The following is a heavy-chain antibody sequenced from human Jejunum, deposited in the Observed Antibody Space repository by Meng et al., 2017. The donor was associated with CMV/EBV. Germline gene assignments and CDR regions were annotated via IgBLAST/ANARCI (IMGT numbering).Heavy chain of an antibody. CDR2: IRYDGGNT. CDR1: G. D-gene: IGHD2-2*03. J-gene: IGHJ5*02. CDR3: VQGGYCSSTTCYNLGWFAP. V-gene: IGHV3-30*02. Sequence: GMHWVSQAPGKGLEWVAFIRYDGGNTYYTDSVKGRFTISRDNSKNTLYLQLNSLRAEDTAVYHCVQGGYCSSTTCYNLGWFAPWGQGTLVTVSS.